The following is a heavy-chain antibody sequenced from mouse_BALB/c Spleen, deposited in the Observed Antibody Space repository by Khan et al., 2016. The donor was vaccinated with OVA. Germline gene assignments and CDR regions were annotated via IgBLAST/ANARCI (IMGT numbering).Heavy chain of an antibody. V-gene: IGHV1-20*02. CDR2: INPHIGET. CDR1: GYSFTGYF. Sequence: EVQLQESGPELVKPVASVKISCKASGYSFTGYFMNWVMQSHGNSLEWIGRINPHIGETFYNQKFKDKATLTVDESSSTAHMELRSLASEDSAVYYCARIYRSDFDYWGQGTTLTVSS. D-gene: IGHD1-1*01. CDR3: ARIYRSDFDY. J-gene: IGHJ2*01.